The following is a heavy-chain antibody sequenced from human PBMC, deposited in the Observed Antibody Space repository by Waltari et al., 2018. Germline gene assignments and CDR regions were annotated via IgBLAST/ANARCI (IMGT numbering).Heavy chain of an antibody. D-gene: IGHD6-6*01. CDR2: IYPGDSDT. Sequence: EVQLVQSGAEVKKPGESLKISCKGSGYSFTSYWIGWVRQMPGKGLEWMGIIYPGDSDTRSSPSFQGQVTIAADKSISTAYLQWSSLKASDTAMYYCARHEASIAARPNAFDIWGQGTMVTVSS. J-gene: IGHJ3*02. V-gene: IGHV5-51*01. CDR1: GYSFTSYW. CDR3: ARHEASIAARPNAFDI.